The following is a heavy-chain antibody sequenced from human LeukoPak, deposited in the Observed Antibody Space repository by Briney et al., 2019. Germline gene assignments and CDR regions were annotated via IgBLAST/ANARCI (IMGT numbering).Heavy chain of an antibody. CDR2: VNAGNGHT. CDR1: GYTFSNYA. CDR3: ARGRWGAAAGYYFEY. J-gene: IGHJ4*02. Sequence: ASVKVSCKAFGYTFSNYAMNWVRQAPGQRLEWVGWVNAGNGHTKYSQKFQGRVIITRDTSASTAYVELRSLRSEDTAVYYCARGRWGAAAGYYFEYWGQGTLVTVSS. V-gene: IGHV1-3*01. D-gene: IGHD6-13*01.